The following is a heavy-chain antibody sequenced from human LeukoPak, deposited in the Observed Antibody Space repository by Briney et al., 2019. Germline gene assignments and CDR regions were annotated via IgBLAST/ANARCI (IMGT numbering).Heavy chain of an antibody. D-gene: IGHD3-3*01. J-gene: IGHJ4*02. CDR3: ARREWLTY. CDR1: GGTFSSYA. CDR2: INPSSGDT. Sequence: ASVKVSCKASGGTFSSYATSWVRQAPGQGLEWMGWINPSSGDTNYAQKFQGRVTMTRDTSISTAYMELSRLTSDDTAVYYCARREWLTYWGQGTLVTVS. V-gene: IGHV1-2*02.